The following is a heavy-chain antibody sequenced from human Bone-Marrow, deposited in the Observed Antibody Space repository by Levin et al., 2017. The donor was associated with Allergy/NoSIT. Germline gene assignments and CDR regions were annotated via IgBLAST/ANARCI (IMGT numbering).Heavy chain of an antibody. CDR3: ASGGLLLLWFGEPEVTDV. CDR1: GFTFSSYR. CDR2: ISSSSSYI. Sequence: SCAASGFTFSSYRMNWVRQAPGKGLEWVSSISSSSSYIYYADSVKGRFTISRDNAKNSLYLQMNSLRAEDTAVYYCASGGLLLLWFGEPEVTDVWGKGTTVTVSS. D-gene: IGHD3-10*01. J-gene: IGHJ6*04. V-gene: IGHV3-21*01.